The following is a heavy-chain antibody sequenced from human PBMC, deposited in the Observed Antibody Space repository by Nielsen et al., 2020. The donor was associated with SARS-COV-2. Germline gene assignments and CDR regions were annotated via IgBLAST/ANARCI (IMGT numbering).Heavy chain of an antibody. CDR2: VYGTGSS. CDR3: ARYVAGTSEYFQH. CDR1: GVSVKSSDFL. D-gene: IGHD6-19*01. Sequence: SETLSLTCTVSGVSVKSSDFLWSWVRQSPGKGLEWIASVYGTGSSDYNPSLKSRVTISVDTSKNQFSLKLSSVTAADTAVYYCARYVAGTSEYFQHWGQGTLVTVSS. V-gene: IGHV4-61*08. J-gene: IGHJ1*01.